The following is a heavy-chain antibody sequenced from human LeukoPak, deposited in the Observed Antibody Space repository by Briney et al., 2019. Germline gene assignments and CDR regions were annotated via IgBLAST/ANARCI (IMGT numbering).Heavy chain of an antibody. V-gene: IGHV1-2*02. J-gene: IGHJ5*02. CDR3: ARQVVPAAIAWSRIDP. D-gene: IGHD2-2*01. CDR1: GYTFTGYY. CDR2: INPNSGGT. Sequence: EASVKVSCKASGYTFTGYYMHWERQAPGQGLEWMGWINPNSGGTNYAQKFQGRVTMTRDTSISTAYMELSRLRSDDTAVYYCARQVVPAAIAWSRIDPWGQGTLVTVSS.